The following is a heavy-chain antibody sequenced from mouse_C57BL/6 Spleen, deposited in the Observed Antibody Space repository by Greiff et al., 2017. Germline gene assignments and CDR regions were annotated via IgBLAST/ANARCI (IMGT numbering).Heavy chain of an antibody. J-gene: IGHJ2*01. D-gene: IGHD1-1*01. CDR3: ARGGYGSNYFDY. CDR2: IDPSDSYT. CDR1: GYTFTSYW. Sequence: QVQLQQPGAELVMPGASVKLSCKASGYTFTSYWMHWVKQRPGQGLEWIGEIDPSDSYTNYNQKFKGKSTLTVDKSSSTAYMQLSSLTSEDSAVXYCARGGYGSNYFDYWGQGTTLTVSS. V-gene: IGHV1-69*01.